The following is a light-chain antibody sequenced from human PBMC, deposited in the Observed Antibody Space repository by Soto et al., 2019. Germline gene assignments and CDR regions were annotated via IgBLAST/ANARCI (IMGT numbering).Light chain of an antibody. CDR1: SSDIGSYNL. J-gene: IGLJ2*01. V-gene: IGLV2-14*02. CDR3: SSFEASNNLL. CDR2: EDN. Sequence: QSALTQPASVSGSPGQSITISCTGTSSDIGSYNLVSWFQQHPGKTPKLILYEDNKRPSGVSNRFSGSKSGNTASLTVSGLQVEDEADYYCSSFEASNNLLFGGGTKLTVL.